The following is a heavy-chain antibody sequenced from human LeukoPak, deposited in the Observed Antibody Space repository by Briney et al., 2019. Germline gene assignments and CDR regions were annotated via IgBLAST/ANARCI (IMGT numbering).Heavy chain of an antibody. J-gene: IGHJ4*02. Sequence: ASVKVSCKASGYTFTGYYMHWVRQAPGQGLEWMGWINPNSGGTNYAQKFQGRVTMTRDTSISTAYMELSRLRSDDTAVYYCARVWPLRKLTPNYFDYWGQGTLVTVSS. CDR1: GYTFTGYY. D-gene: IGHD4-17*01. CDR3: ARVWPLRKLTPNYFDY. V-gene: IGHV1-2*02. CDR2: INPNSGGT.